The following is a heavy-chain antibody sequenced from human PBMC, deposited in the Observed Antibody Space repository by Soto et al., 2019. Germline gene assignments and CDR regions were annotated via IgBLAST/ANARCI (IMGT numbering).Heavy chain of an antibody. CDR1: GYTFNSYD. V-gene: IGHV1-8*01. D-gene: IGHD6-19*01. J-gene: IGHJ4*02. Sequence: ASAKVCCKASGYTFNSYDINWVRQDTGQGLERMGWMNPNSGNTGYAQKFQGRVTMTRNTSISTAYMELSSLRSEDTAVYYCARSGWYLGYYFDYWGQRTLVTVSS. CDR3: ARSGWYLGYYFDY. CDR2: MNPNSGNT.